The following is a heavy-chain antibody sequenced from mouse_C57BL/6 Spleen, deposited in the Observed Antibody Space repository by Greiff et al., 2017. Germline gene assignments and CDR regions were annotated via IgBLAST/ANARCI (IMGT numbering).Heavy chain of an antibody. J-gene: IGHJ4*01. CDR2: IYPRSGNT. D-gene: IGHD1-1*01. Sequence: QVQLQQSGAELARPGASVKLSCKASGYTFTSYGISWVKQRTGQGLEWIGEIYPRSGNTYYNEKFKGKATLTADKSSSTAYMELRILTSEDTAVYFCARGAYYGSSYNYAMDYWGQGTSVTVSS. CDR3: ARGAYYGSSYNYAMDY. CDR1: GYTFTSYG. V-gene: IGHV1-81*01.